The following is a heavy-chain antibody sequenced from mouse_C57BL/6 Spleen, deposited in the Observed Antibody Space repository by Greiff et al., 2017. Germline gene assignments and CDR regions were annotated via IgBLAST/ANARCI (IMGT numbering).Heavy chain of an antibody. D-gene: IGHD2-1*01. V-gene: IGHV8-8*01. J-gene: IGHJ4*01. CDR1: GFSLSTFGMG. CDR2: IWWDDDK. Sequence: QVTLKESGPGILQPSQTLSLTCSFPGFSLSTFGMGVGWIRQPSGKGLEWLAHIWWDDDKYYNPALKSRLTISKDTSKNQVFLKIANVDTADTATYYCARIANYYGNPSAMDDWGQGTSVTVSS. CDR3: ARIANYYGNPSAMDD.